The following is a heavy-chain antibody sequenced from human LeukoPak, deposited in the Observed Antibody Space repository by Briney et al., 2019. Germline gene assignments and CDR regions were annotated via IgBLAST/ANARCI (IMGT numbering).Heavy chain of an antibody. Sequence: ASVKVSCKASGGSFSSYAISWVRQAPGQGLEWMGGILPIVNTADYAQRFQGRVTITADESTSTAYMDLSSLRSEDTAVYYCARLTIGDYGDRESGFDYWGQGTLVTVSS. CDR2: ILPIVNTA. CDR1: GGSFSSYA. D-gene: IGHD4-17*01. CDR3: ARLTIGDYGDRESGFDY. J-gene: IGHJ4*02. V-gene: IGHV1-69*13.